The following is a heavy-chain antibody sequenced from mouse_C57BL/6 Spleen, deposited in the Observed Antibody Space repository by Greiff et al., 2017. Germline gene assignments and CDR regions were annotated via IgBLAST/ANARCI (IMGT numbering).Heavy chain of an antibody. CDR3: ARQVSNWDFDY. J-gene: IGHJ2*01. Sequence: VQVVESGPGLVQPSQSLSITCTVFGFSLTSYGVHWVRQSPGKGLEWLGVVWSGGSTDYNAAFISRLSISKDNSKGQVFFKMNSLQADDTAIYYCARQVSNWDFDYWGQGTTLTVSS. D-gene: IGHD4-1*01. CDR2: VWSGGST. V-gene: IGHV2-2*01. CDR1: GFSLTSYG.